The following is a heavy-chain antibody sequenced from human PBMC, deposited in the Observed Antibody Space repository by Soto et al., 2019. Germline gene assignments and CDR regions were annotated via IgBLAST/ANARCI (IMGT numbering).Heavy chain of an antibody. CDR2: ITDTGVNT. D-gene: IGHD3-10*01. CDR1: GFTFSSYA. CDR3: AKLGPIINMEIDY. J-gene: IGHJ4*02. Sequence: LGGSLRLSCAASGFTFSSYAMNWVRQAPGKGLEWVSTITDTGVNTYYANSVKGRFTISRDNSKNTLYLQMNSLRAEDTAVYYCAKLGPIINMEIDYWGQGTLVSVSS. V-gene: IGHV3-23*01.